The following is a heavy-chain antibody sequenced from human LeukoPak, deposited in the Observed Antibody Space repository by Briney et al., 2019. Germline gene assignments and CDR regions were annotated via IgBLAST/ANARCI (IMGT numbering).Heavy chain of an antibody. V-gene: IGHV4-34*01. CDR1: GGSFSGYY. J-gene: IGHJ6*03. D-gene: IGHD6-13*01. CDR2: INHSGST. CDR3: ARMYSSSWWNYYYYYYMDV. Sequence: SETLSLTCAVYGGSFSGYYWSWIRQPPGKGLEWIGEINHSGSTNYNPSLKSRVTISVDTSKNQFSLKLSSVTAADTAVYYCARMYSSSWWNYYYYYYMDVWGKGTTVTISS.